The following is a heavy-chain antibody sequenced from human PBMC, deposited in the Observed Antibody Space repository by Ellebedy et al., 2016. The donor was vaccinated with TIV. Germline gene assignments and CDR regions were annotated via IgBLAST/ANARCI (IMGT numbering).Heavy chain of an antibody. CDR2: ISYDGSNK. Sequence: GGSLRLXCAASGFTFSSYSMNWVRQAPGKGLEWVAVISYDGSNKYYADSVKGRFTISRDNSKNTLYLQMNSLRAEDTAVYYCARGAVKGWYYWGQGTLVTVSS. V-gene: IGHV3-30*03. CDR3: ARGAVKGWYY. D-gene: IGHD6-19*01. J-gene: IGHJ4*02. CDR1: GFTFSSYS.